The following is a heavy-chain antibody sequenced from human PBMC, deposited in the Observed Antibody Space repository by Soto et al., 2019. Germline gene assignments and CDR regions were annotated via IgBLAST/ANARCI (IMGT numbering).Heavy chain of an antibody. CDR2: ISASGGTT. J-gene: IGHJ4*02. CDR1: GFTFSNYA. Sequence: EVQLLESGGGLVQPGGSLRLSCTASGFTFSNYAMTWVRQVPGKGLEGVSSISASGGTTYYADSVKGRFTISRDNSKNTLYLEMNSLRVEDTAVYYCAKGDSSSSRIGNYWGQGTLVTVSS. CDR3: AKGDSSSSRIGNY. V-gene: IGHV3-23*01. D-gene: IGHD6-6*01.